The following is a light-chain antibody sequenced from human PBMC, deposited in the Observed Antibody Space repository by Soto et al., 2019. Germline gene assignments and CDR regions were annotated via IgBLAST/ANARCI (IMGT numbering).Light chain of an antibody. Sequence: EMVLTQSPGTLSLSPGERATLSCRASQSVSSSYLAWYQQKPGQAPRLLIYGASSRATGIPDRFSGGGSGTDFTLTISRLEPEDLAVYYCQQYGSSPRTCGQGTKVEIK. J-gene: IGKJ1*01. CDR1: QSVSSSY. V-gene: IGKV3-20*01. CDR3: QQYGSSPRT. CDR2: GAS.